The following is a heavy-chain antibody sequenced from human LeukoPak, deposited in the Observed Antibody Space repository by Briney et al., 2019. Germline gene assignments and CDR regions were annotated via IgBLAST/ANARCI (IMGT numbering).Heavy chain of an antibody. D-gene: IGHD2-21*02. CDR2: ISVYNGNK. Sequence: ASVKVSCKTSGYTFTTYGINWVRQAPGQGLEWMGWISVYNGNKNYGQNFQGRLTLTTDTSTSTAYMELRSLRSDDTAVYYCARNVNMLYCGGDCYPDYWGQGTLVTVSS. CDR3: ARNVNMLYCGGDCYPDY. J-gene: IGHJ4*02. CDR1: GYTFTTYG. V-gene: IGHV1-18*01.